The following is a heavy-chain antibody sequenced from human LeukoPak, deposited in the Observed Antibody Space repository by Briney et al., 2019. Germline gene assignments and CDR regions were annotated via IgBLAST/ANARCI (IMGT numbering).Heavy chain of an antibody. CDR3: ARDIEAPGIAFDI. V-gene: IGHV3-7*04. J-gene: IGHJ3*02. CDR1: GFTFSNYW. D-gene: IGHD6-13*01. Sequence: GESLKISCTASGFTFSNYWMNWVRQAPGKGLEWVANIKQDGSEKYYVDSVKGRFTISRDNAKNSLYLQMNSLRAEDTAVYYCARDIEAPGIAFDIWGRGTMVTVSS. CDR2: IKQDGSEK.